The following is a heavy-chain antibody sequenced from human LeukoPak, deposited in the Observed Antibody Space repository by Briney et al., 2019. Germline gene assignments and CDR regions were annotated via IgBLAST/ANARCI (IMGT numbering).Heavy chain of an antibody. J-gene: IGHJ6*02. CDR1: GFTFSSYW. D-gene: IGHD6-6*01. CDR3: ARDPYSSTWSYGMDV. Sequence: GGSLRLSCAASGFTFSSYWMSWVRQAPGKGLEWVSNIKQDGSEEVYVDSLKGRFTISRDNAKNSLFLQMNTLRAEDTAVYYCARDPYSSTWSYGMDVWGQGTTVTVSS. CDR2: IKQDGSEE. V-gene: IGHV3-7*05.